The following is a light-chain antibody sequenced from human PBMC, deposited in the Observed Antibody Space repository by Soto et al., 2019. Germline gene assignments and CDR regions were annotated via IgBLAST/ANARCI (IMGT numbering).Light chain of an antibody. Sequence: EIVMTQSPATLSVSPWERATLSCMASQSVSSNLAWYQQKPGQTPTLLIYGTSARATGIPARFSGRGSETEFTLTISSLQSEDFAVYYCQHYNNWPFTFGQGTKLES. CDR2: GTS. CDR3: QHYNNWPFT. V-gene: IGKV3-15*01. J-gene: IGKJ2*01. CDR1: QSVSSN.